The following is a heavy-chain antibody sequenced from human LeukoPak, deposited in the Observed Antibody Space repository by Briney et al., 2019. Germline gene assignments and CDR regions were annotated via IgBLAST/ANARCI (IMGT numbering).Heavy chain of an antibody. V-gene: IGHV4-34*01. CDR1: GGSFSGYY. Sequence: SETLSLTCAVYGGSFSGYYWSWIRQPPGKGLEWIGEINHSGSTNYNPSLKSRVTISVDTSKNQFSLKLSSVTAADTAVYYCARFSDYSSSCIFDYWGQGTLVTVSS. D-gene: IGHD6-13*01. CDR2: INHSGST. CDR3: ARFSDYSSSCIFDY. J-gene: IGHJ4*02.